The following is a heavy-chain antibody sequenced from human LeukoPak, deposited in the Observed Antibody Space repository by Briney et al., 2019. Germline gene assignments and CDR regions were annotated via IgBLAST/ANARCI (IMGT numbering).Heavy chain of an antibody. J-gene: IGHJ4*02. CDR2: INSDGSWT. CDR1: VNYW. CDR3: VSFYETY. V-gene: IGHV3-74*01. D-gene: IGHD2/OR15-2a*01. Sequence: QPGGSLRLSCAASVNYWMHWVRQVPGKGLLWVSHINSDGSWTSYADSVKGRFTISKDNAKNTVYLQMNSLRAEDTAVYYCVSFYETYWGRGTLVAVSS.